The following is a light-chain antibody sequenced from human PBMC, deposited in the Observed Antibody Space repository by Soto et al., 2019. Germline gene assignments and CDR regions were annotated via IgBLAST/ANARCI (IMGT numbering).Light chain of an antibody. CDR2: GVD. Sequence: QSALTQPASMSGSPGQSITISCTGTCGDVGTYSLVSWYQQHPGKAPKLIIYGVDKRPSGVSDRFSGSKSGNGASLTISGLQAEDEADYYCCSYAATITWVFGGGTKVTVL. CDR3: CSYAATITWV. CDR1: CGDVGTYSL. J-gene: IGLJ3*02. V-gene: IGLV2-23*02.